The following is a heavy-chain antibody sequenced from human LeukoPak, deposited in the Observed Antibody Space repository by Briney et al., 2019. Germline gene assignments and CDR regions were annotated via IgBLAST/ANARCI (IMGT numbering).Heavy chain of an antibody. CDR2: MNTNSGNT. D-gene: IGHD2-2*01. J-gene: IGHJ5*02. V-gene: IGHV1-8*01. CDR3: ARGGDIAVVPAAMVGP. Sequence: ASVKVSCKASGYTFTSYDINWVRQATGQGLKCMGWMNTNSGNTGHAQKFQGRLTMTRDTSTNTAYMELSSLRSEDTAVYYCARGGDIAVVPAAMVGPWGQGTLVTVSS. CDR1: GYTFTSYD.